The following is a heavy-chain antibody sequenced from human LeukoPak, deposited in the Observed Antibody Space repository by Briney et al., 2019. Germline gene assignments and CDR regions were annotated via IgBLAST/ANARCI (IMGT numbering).Heavy chain of an antibody. CDR3: AKDIGLPPHYYYYYGMDV. V-gene: IGHV3-43*01. Sequence: GGSLRLSCAASGFTFDDYTMHWVRQAPGKGLEWVSLISWDGGSTYYADSVKGRFTISRDNSKNSLYLQMNSLRTEDTALYYCAKDIGLPPHYYYYYGMDVWGQGTTVTVSS. D-gene: IGHD3-16*01. J-gene: IGHJ6*02. CDR1: GFTFDDYT. CDR2: ISWDGGST.